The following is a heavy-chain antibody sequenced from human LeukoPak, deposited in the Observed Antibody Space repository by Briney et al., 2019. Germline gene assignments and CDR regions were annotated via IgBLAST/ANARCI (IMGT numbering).Heavy chain of an antibody. J-gene: IGHJ3*02. CDR2: ISAYNGNT. CDR1: GYTFTSYG. CDR3: ARDVPRDRYDFWSGYYTSAFDI. Sequence: ASVKVSCKASGYTFTSYGISWARQAPGQGLEWMGWISAYNGNTNYAQKLQGRVTMTTDTSTSTAYMELRSLRSDDTAVYYCARDVPRDRYDFWSGYYTSAFDIWGQGTMVTVSS. D-gene: IGHD3-3*01. V-gene: IGHV1-18*01.